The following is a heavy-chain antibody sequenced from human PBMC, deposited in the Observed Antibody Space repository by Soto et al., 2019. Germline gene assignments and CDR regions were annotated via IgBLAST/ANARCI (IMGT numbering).Heavy chain of an antibody. D-gene: IGHD2-2*01. Sequence: ASVKVSCKTSGNSFTSYYIHWVRQAPGQGLEWMGVINPIGGRTTYAQKFQGRVAMTRDTSTSTLYMDLSSLRSDDTAVYYCTRDLSSCFEYWGQGPLVTVSS. V-gene: IGHV1-46*01. CDR2: INPIGGRT. CDR3: TRDLSSCFEY. CDR1: GNSFTSYY. J-gene: IGHJ4*02.